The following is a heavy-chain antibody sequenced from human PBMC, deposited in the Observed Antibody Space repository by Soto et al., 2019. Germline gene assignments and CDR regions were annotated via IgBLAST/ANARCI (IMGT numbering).Heavy chain of an antibody. CDR2: MNPNSGNT. CDR1: GYTFSIYD. V-gene: IGHV1-8*01. J-gene: IGHJ4*02. CDR3: ARGEGMHTYYSDVSGYYSLDY. D-gene: IGHD3-22*01. Sequence: ASVKVSCKASGYTFSIYDINWVRQARGQGLEWMGWMNPNSGNTAYEQKFQGRVPMTRNASISTAYMELSSLSSEDTAVYECARGEGMHTYYSDVSGYYSLDYWGQGTPVTVSS.